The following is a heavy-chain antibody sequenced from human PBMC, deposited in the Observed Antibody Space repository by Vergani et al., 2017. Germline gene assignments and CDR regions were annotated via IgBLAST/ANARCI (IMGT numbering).Heavy chain of an antibody. CDR2: INSDGSST. Sequence: EVQLLESGGGLVQPGGSLRLSCAASGFTFSSYAMSWVRQAPGKGLEWVSRINSDGSSTSYADSVKGRFTISRDNAKNTLYLQMNSLRAEDTAVYYCARDPDIVVVPAAVDAFDIWGQGTMVTVSS. CDR3: ARDPDIVVVPAAVDAFDI. J-gene: IGHJ3*02. V-gene: IGHV3-74*01. CDR1: GFTFSSYA. D-gene: IGHD2-2*01.